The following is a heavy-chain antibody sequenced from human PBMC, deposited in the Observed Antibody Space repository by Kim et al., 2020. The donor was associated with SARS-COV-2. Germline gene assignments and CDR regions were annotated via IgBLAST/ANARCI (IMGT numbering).Heavy chain of an antibody. CDR3: ARAGDYDILTGYYYYYYYGMDV. Sequence: GGSLRLSCAASGFTFSSYGMHWVRQAPGKGLEWMAVISYDGSNKYYADSVKGRFTISRDNSKNTLYLQMNSLRAEDTAVYYCARAGDYDILTGYYYYYYYGMDVWGQGTTVTVSS. CDR2: ISYDGSNK. V-gene: IGHV3-33*05. J-gene: IGHJ6*02. D-gene: IGHD3-9*01. CDR1: GFTFSSYG.